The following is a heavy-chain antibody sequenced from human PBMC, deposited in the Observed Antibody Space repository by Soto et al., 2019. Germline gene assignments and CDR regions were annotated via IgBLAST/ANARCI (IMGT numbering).Heavy chain of an antibody. Sequence: PEETLSLTCTVSGDSLGNYYWFWIRQPVGKELEWIGRVSSSGNTNANPTLNSRATMSIDTSKNQFSLRLRSVTAADTAVYYCARADYEILTGSYAMDVWGQGTTVTVSS. CDR3: ARADYEILTGSYAMDV. D-gene: IGHD3-9*01. J-gene: IGHJ6*02. CDR2: VSSSGNT. V-gene: IGHV4-4*07. CDR1: GDSLGNYY.